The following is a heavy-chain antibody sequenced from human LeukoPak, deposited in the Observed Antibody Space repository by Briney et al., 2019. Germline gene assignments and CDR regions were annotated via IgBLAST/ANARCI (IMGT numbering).Heavy chain of an antibody. V-gene: IGHV1-69*13. J-gene: IGHJ3*02. CDR1: GGTFSSYA. Sequence: ASVKVSCKASGGTFSSYAISWVRQAPGQGLEWMGGIIPIFGTANYAQKFQGRVTMTADESTSTAYMELSSLRSEDTAVYYCARDRGRYYGSGSYYDAFDIWGQGTMVTVSS. CDR3: ARDRGRYYGSGSYYDAFDI. D-gene: IGHD3-10*01. CDR2: IIPIFGTA.